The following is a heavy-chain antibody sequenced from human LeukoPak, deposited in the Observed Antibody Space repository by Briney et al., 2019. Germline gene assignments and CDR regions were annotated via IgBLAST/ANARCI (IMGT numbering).Heavy chain of an antibody. Sequence: GGSLRLSCAASGFTFSSYGMHCVRQAPGKGLEWVSAISGSGGSTYYADSVKGRFTISRDNSKNTLYLQMNSLRAEDTAVYYCASPGEDGYNQRYHYFDYWGQGTLVTVSS. CDR2: ISGSGGST. CDR3: ASPGEDGYNQRYHYFDY. D-gene: IGHD5-24*01. J-gene: IGHJ4*02. CDR1: GFTFSSYG. V-gene: IGHV3-23*01.